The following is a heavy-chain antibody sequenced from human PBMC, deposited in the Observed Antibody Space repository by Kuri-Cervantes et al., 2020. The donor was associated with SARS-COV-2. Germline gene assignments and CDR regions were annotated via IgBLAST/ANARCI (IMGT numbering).Heavy chain of an antibody. V-gene: IGHV4-59*08. Sequence: GSLRLSCTVSGGSISSYYWSWIRQPPGKGLEWIGYIYYSGSTNYNPSLKSRVTISVDTSKNQFSLKLSSVTAADTAVYYCARLAPPMELVYYDSSGYYTYNWFDPWGQGTLVTVSS. J-gene: IGHJ5*02. CDR3: ARLAPPMELVYYDSSGYYTYNWFDP. CDR2: IYYSGST. D-gene: IGHD3-22*01. CDR1: GGSISSYY.